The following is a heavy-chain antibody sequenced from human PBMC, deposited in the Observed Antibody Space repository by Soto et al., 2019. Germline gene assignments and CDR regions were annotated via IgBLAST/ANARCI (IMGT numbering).Heavy chain of an antibody. V-gene: IGHV3-66*01. CDR1: GFTVSSNY. D-gene: IGHD5-12*01. CDR2: IYSGGST. J-gene: IGHJ4*02. CDR3: ARGLYSGWHYFDY. Sequence: VQLLESGGGLVQPGGSLRLSCAASGFTVSSNYMSWVRQAPGKGLEWVSVIYSGGSTYYADSVKGRFTISRDNSKNTLYLQMNSLRAEDTAVYYCARGLYSGWHYFDYWGQGTLVTVSS.